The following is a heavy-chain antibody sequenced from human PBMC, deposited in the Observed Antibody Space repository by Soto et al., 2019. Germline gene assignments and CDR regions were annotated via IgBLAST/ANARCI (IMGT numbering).Heavy chain of an antibody. CDR1: GYTFTSYD. D-gene: IGHD3-22*01. CDR2: MNPISGNT. CDR3: AALHDRSGYPHYYYNGMDV. V-gene: IGHV1-8*02. J-gene: IGHJ6*02. Sequence: ASVKVSCKASGYTFTSYDINWVRQATGQGLEWMGWMNPISGNTGYAQKFQGRVTMTRNTSISTAYMELSSLRSEDTAVYYCAALHDRSGYPHYYYNGMDVWGQGTTVTVSS.